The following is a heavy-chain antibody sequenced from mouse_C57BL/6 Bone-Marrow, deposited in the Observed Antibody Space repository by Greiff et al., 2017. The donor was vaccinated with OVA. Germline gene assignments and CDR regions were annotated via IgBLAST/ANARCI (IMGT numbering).Heavy chain of an antibody. CDR1: GFTFSSYA. CDR3: AREALWSAWFAY. J-gene: IGHJ3*01. CDR2: ISDGGSYT. D-gene: IGHD1-1*02. Sequence: EVQLVESGGGLVKPGGSLKLSCAASGFTFSSYAMSWVRQTPEKRLEWVATISDGGSYTYYPDNVKGRFTISRDNAKNNLYLQMSHLKSEDTAMYYCAREALWSAWFAYWGQGTLVTVSA. V-gene: IGHV5-4*01.